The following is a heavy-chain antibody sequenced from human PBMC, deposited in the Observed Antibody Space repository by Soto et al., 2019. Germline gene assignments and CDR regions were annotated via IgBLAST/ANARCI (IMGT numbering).Heavy chain of an antibody. CDR3: ARDWGGDGYTDPDY. V-gene: IGHV3-30-3*01. Sequence: GGSLRLSCAASGFTFSSYAMHWVRQAPGKGLEWVAVISYDGSNKYYADSVKGRFTISRDNSKNTLCLQMNSLRAEDTAVYYCARDWGGDGYTDPDYWGQGTLVTVSS. J-gene: IGHJ4*02. CDR1: GFTFSSYA. CDR2: ISYDGSNK. D-gene: IGHD2-21*01.